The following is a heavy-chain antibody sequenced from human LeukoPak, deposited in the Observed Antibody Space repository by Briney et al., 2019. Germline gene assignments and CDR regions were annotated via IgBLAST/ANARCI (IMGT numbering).Heavy chain of an antibody. CDR3: MRGTVPLDY. J-gene: IGHJ4*02. D-gene: IGHD4-17*01. V-gene: IGHV3-53*01. CDR1: GLTFSRYA. CDR2: IYSGGTT. Sequence: GGSLRLSCAASGLTFSRYAMSWVRQAPGKGLEWVSVIYSGGTTYYPDSVKGRFTISRDNSKNTLYLQMNSLRADDTAIYYCMRGTVPLDYGGQGTRVTVSS.